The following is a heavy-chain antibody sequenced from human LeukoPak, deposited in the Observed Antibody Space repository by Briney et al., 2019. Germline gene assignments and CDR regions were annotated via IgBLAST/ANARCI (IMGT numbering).Heavy chain of an antibody. V-gene: IGHV3-21*01. CDR1: GFTFSSYS. CDR2: ISSSSSYI. J-gene: IGHJ4*02. CDR3: AREPSGSYQPFGY. D-gene: IGHD1-26*01. Sequence: GGSLRLSCAASGFTFSSYSMNWVRQAPGKGLEWVSSISSSSSYIYYADSVKGRFTISRDNAKNSLYLQMNSLRAEDTAVYYCAREPSGSYQPFGYWGQGTLVTVSS.